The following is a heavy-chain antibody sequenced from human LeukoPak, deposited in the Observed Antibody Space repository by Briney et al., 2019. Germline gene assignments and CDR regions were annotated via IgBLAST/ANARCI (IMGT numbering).Heavy chain of an antibody. CDR1: GFTFDIYG. D-gene: IGHD3-16*01. J-gene: IGHJ4*02. V-gene: IGHV3-23*01. CDR2: ITGSGGTT. Sequence: QPGGSLRLSCAASGFTFDIYGMSWVRQAPGKGLEWVSTITGSGGTTYFADSVKGRFIISRDNSKNTLYLQMNSLRVEDTAVYYCARGGGVMDHWGQGTLDTVSS. CDR3: ARGGGVMDH.